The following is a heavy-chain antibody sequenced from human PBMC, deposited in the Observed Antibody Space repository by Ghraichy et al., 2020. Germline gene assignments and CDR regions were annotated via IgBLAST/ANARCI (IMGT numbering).Heavy chain of an antibody. V-gene: IGHV3-33*01. CDR3: AREGTYSYATDY. Sequence: LSLTCAASGFTFSSYGMHWVRQAPGKGLEWVAVIWYDGSNKYYADSVKGRFTISRDNSKNTLYLQMNSLRAEDTAVYYCAREGTYSYATDYWGQGTLVTVSS. J-gene: IGHJ4*02. CDR1: GFTFSSYG. D-gene: IGHD5-18*01. CDR2: IWYDGSNK.